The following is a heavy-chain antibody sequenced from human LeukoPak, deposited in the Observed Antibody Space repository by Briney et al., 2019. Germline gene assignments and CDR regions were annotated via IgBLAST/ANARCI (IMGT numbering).Heavy chain of an antibody. CDR2: INHSGST. CDR3: AREHVGATLRWFDP. D-gene: IGHD1-26*01. Sequence: SETLSLTCAVYGVSFSGYYWSWIRQPPGKGLEWIGEINHSGSTNYNPSLKSRVTISVDTSKNQFSLKLSSVTAADTAVYYCAREHVGATLRWFDPWGQGTLVTVSS. J-gene: IGHJ5*02. V-gene: IGHV4-34*01. CDR1: GVSFSGYY.